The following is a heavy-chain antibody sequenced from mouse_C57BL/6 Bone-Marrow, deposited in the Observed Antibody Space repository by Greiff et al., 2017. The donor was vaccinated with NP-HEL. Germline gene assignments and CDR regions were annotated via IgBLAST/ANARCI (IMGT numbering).Heavy chain of an antibody. D-gene: IGHD6-1*01. CDR2: IDPSDSAT. CDR3: ASLVRAYFDV. CDR1: GYTFTNYW. J-gene: IGHJ1*03. V-gene: IGHV1-52*01. Sequence: QVQLQQPGAELVRPGSSVKLSCTASGYTFTNYWMHWVKQRPIQGLEWLGYIDPSDSATHYTQKFKGKATLTVDKSSSTAYLQLSSLTSEDSAVWDCASLVRAYFDVWGTGTTVTVSS.